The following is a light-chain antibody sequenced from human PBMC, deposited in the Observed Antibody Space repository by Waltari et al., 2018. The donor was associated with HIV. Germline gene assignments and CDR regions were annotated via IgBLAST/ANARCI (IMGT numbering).Light chain of an antibody. J-gene: IGLJ2*01. CDR2: KDN. V-gene: IGLV3-10*01. CDR1: ALPKRY. CDR3: YSTDNNGDRGV. Sequence: SYELTQPPSVSVSPGQTARITCSGDALPKRYSYWYQQKSGQAPVLVIYKDNKRPSGITERFSGSSSGTMATLTISGAQVEDEADYYCYSTDNNGDRGVFGGGTKVRVL.